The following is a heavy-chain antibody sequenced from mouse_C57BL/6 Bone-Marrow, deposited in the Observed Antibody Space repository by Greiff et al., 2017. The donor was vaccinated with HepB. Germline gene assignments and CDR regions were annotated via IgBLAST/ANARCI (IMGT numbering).Heavy chain of an antibody. CDR3: ARGAYYGNYWFAY. J-gene: IGHJ3*01. Sequence: EVLLQESGGGLVKPGGSLKLSCAASGFTFSSYAMSWVRQTPEKRLEWVATISDGGSYTYYPDNVKGRFTISRDNAKNNLYLQMSHLKSEDTAMYYCARGAYYGNYWFAYWGQGTLVTVSA. V-gene: IGHV5-4*01. D-gene: IGHD2-10*01. CDR1: GFTFSSYA. CDR2: ISDGGSYT.